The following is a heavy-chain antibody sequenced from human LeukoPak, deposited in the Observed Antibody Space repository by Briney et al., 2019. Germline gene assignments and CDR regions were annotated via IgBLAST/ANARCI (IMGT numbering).Heavy chain of an antibody. Sequence: ASVKVSCKASGYTFTSYGISWVRQAPGQGLEWMGWISAYNGNTNYAQKLQGRVTMTTDTSTSTAYMELRSLRSDDTAVYYCARDRWFGEYPYGMDVWGQGTTVTVSS. J-gene: IGHJ6*02. CDR3: ARDRWFGEYPYGMDV. D-gene: IGHD3-10*01. CDR2: ISAYNGNT. V-gene: IGHV1-18*01. CDR1: GYTFTSYG.